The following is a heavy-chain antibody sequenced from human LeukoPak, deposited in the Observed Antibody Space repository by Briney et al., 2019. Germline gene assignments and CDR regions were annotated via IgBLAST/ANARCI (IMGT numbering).Heavy chain of an antibody. CDR3: AAATVWAFDY. V-gene: IGHV3-48*03. D-gene: IGHD1-14*01. J-gene: IGHJ4*02. CDR2: ISSSGSTK. Sequence: PGGSLRLSCAASGFTFSNFEMNWVRQAPGKGLEWVSYISSSGSTKYYADSVKGRFTISRDNAKNSLYLQMNSLRAEDTAVYYCAAATVWAFDYWGLGSLVTVSS. CDR1: GFTFSNFE.